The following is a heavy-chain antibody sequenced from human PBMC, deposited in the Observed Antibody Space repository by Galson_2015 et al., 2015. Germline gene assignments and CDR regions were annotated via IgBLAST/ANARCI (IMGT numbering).Heavy chain of an antibody. CDR2: INHSGST. CDR1: GGSFSGYY. CDR3: ARGDGEWLRLRAFDY. V-gene: IGHV4-34*01. Sequence: ETLSLTCAVYGGSFSGYYWSWIRQPPGKGLEWIGEINHSGSTNYNPSLKSRVTIPVDTSKNQLSLKLSSVTAADTAVYYCARGDGEWLRLRAFDYWGQGTLVTVSS. J-gene: IGHJ4*02. D-gene: IGHD5-12*01.